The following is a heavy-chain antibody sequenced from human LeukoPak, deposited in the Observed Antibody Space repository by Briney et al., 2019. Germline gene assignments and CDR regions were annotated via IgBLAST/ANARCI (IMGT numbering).Heavy chain of an antibody. J-gene: IGHJ4*02. CDR2: ISSSSKYI. D-gene: IGHD5-12*01. CDR1: EFTFSSYN. V-gene: IGHV3-21*01. Sequence: GGSLRLSCAASEFTFSSYNMNWVRQAPGKGLEWVSSISSSSKYIYYADSVKGRFTISRDNAKNSLYLQMNSLRAEDTAVYYCARDIVATITGGDFDYWGQGTLVTVSS. CDR3: ARDIVATITGGDFDY.